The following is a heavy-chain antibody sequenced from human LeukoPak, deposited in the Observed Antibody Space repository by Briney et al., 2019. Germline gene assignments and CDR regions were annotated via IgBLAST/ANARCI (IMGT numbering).Heavy chain of an antibody. CDR1: GGSVRSGSHY. V-gene: IGHV4-31*03. J-gene: IGHJ4*02. CDR2: IYNSGTT. D-gene: IGHD3-10*01. CDR3: ARGASGEGY. Sequence: SETLSLTCTVSGGSVRSGSHYWSWTRQHPGKGLEWIGYIYNSGTTHYNPSLKSRITMSVDTSKNQFSLKLSSVTAADTAVYYCARGASGEGYWGQGTLVTVSS.